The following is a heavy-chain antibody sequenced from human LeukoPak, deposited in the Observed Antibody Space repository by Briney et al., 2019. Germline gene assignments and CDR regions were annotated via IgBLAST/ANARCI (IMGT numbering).Heavy chain of an antibody. CDR2: ISSSSSYI. CDR3: ARGDGFDY. D-gene: IGHD5-24*01. Sequence: GGSLRLSCAASGFTFSSYSMNWVRQAPGKGLEWVSSISSSSSYIYYADSMKGRFTISRDNAKNSLYLQMNSLRAEDTAVYYCARGDGFDYWGQGTLVTVSS. V-gene: IGHV3-21*01. J-gene: IGHJ4*02. CDR1: GFTFSSYS.